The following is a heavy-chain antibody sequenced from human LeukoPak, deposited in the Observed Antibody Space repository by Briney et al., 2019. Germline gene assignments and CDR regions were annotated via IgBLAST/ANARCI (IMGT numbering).Heavy chain of an antibody. V-gene: IGHV4-39*01. CDR1: GGSIGSSSYY. D-gene: IGHD6-6*01. CDR2: IYYSGNT. J-gene: IGHJ4*02. CDR3: ARHRAYSSSSPFDY. Sequence: SETLSLTCTVSGGSIGSSSYYWGWIRQPPGEGLEWIGSIYYSGNTYYNPSLKSQVTISVDTSKNQFSLKLSSVTAADTAVYYCARHRAYSSSSPFDYWGQGTLVTVSS.